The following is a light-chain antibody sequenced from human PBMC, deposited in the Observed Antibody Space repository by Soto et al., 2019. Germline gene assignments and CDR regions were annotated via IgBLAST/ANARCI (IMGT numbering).Light chain of an antibody. J-gene: IGKJ1*01. V-gene: IGKV1-5*01. CDR3: QQYHNLSGT. Sequence: DIQMTQSPSTLSASVGDRVTITCRASQTITTWLAWYQQKPGKAPKLLIYDASTLESGVPSRFSGSGFGTEFSLTISSLQPDDFASYYCQQYHNLSGTFGQGTKVDIK. CDR1: QTITTW. CDR2: DAS.